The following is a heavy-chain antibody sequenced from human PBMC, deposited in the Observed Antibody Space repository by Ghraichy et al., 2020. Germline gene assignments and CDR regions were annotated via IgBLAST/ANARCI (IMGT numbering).Heavy chain of an antibody. CDR3: ARDLYGDYGY. V-gene: IGHV3-21*01. CDR1: GFTFSSYS. D-gene: IGHD4-17*01. Sequence: GETLNISCAASGFTFSSYSMNWVRQAPGKGLEWVSSISSSSSYIYYADSVKGRFTISRDNAKNSLYLQMNSLRAEDTAVYYCARDLYGDYGYWGQGTLVTVSS. J-gene: IGHJ4*02. CDR2: ISSSSSYI.